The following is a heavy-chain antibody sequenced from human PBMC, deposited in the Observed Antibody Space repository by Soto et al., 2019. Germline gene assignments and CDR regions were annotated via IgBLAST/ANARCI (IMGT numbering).Heavy chain of an antibody. D-gene: IGHD6-6*01. CDR3: ARGVGAARPTVFFYYYMDV. V-gene: IGHV1-8*01. J-gene: IGHJ6*03. CDR2: MNPNSGNT. CDR1: GYTFTSYD. Sequence: QVQLVQSGAEVKKPGASVKVSCKASGYTFTSYDINWVRQATGQGLEWMGWMNPNSGNTGYAQKFQGRVTMTSNISISTAYMELRSLRSEDTAVYYCARGVGAARPTVFFYYYMDVWGKGTTVTVSS.